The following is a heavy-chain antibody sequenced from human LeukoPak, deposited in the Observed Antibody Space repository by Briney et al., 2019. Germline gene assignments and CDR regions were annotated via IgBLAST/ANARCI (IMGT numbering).Heavy chain of an antibody. CDR3: ARDLAVLRYFDWYDLFDY. CDR2: ISAYNGNT. Sequence: EASVKVSCKASGYTFTSYGISWVRQAPGQGLEWMGWISAYNGNTNYAQKLQGRVTMTTDTSTSTAYMELRSLRSDDTAVYYCARDLAVLRYFDWYDLFDYWGQGTLVTVSS. J-gene: IGHJ4*02. CDR1: GYTFTSYG. V-gene: IGHV1-18*04. D-gene: IGHD3-9*01.